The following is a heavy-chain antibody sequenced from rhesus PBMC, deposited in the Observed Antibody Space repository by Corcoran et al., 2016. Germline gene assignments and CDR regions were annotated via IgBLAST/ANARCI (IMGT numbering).Heavy chain of an antibody. CDR3: AGDWVFCTASGCYADYGLDS. CDR1: GYSISMRDG. J-gene: IGHJ6*01. Sequence: QVQLPESGPGLVKPSVTLSLPCAVSGYSISMRDGWSWFRQPPGKGLGGDGLFGGSTGSTTYNPSLKSRFTISKDTSKNQFSLRLSSVTAADTAVYYCAGDWVFCTASGCYADYGLDSWGQGVVVTVSS. V-gene: IGHV4-127*01. CDR2: FGGSTGST. D-gene: IGHD2-21*01.